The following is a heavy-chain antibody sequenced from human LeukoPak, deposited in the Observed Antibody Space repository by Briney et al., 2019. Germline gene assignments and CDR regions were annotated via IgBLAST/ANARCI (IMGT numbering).Heavy chain of an antibody. CDR1: GGSFSGYY. J-gene: IGHJ4*02. CDR2: INHSGST. Sequence: PSETLSLTCAVYGGSFSGYYWSWIRQPPGKGLEWIGEINHSGSTNYNPSLKSRVTISVDTSKNQFSLKLSSVTAADTAVYYCARHSGTTVTDYYFDYWGQGTLVTVSS. D-gene: IGHD4-17*01. CDR3: ARHSGTTVTDYYFDY. V-gene: IGHV4-34*01.